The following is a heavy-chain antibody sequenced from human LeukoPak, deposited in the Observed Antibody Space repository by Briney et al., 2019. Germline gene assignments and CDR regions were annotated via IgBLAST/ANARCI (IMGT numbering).Heavy chain of an antibody. Sequence: SETLSLTCTVSGGPISRSDYFWGWIRQPPGKGLEWIGSMYYSGSTYYSPSLKSRVTMSVDTLKNQFSLKLSSVTAADTAIYYCATRAMGTKSIDYWGQGTLVTVSS. J-gene: IGHJ4*02. CDR3: ATRAMGTKSIDY. D-gene: IGHD1-14*01. V-gene: IGHV4-39*01. CDR2: MYYSGST. CDR1: GGPISRSDYF.